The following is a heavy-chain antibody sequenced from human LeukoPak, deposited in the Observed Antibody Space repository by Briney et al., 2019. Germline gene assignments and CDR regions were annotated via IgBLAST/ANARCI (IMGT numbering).Heavy chain of an antibody. CDR2: IYYSGST. CDR3: AAPRGGYCSGGSCYSSWNGYFAFDI. J-gene: IGHJ3*02. D-gene: IGHD2-15*01. Sequence: GSLRLSCAASGFTFSDYYMNWIRQPPGKGLEWIGYIYYSGSTNYNPSLKSRVTISVDTSKNQFSLKLSSVTAADTAVYYCAAPRGGYCSGGSCYSSWNGYFAFDIWGQGTMVTVSS. CDR1: GFTFSDYY. V-gene: IGHV4-59*01.